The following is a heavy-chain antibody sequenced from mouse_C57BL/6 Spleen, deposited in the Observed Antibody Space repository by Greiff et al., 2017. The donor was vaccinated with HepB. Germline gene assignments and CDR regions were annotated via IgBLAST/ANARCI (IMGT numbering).Heavy chain of an antibody. D-gene: IGHD1-1*01. CDR3: ARVRKYYGSSHYYFDD. V-gene: IGHV1-61*01. Sequence: VQLQQPGAELVRPGSSVKLSCKASGYTFTSYWMDWVKQRPGQGLEWIGNIYPSDSETHYNQKFKDKATLTVDKSSSTAYMQLSSLTSEDSAVYYGARVRKYYGSSHYYFDDWGQGTTLTVSS. J-gene: IGHJ2*01. CDR1: GYTFTSYW. CDR2: IYPSDSET.